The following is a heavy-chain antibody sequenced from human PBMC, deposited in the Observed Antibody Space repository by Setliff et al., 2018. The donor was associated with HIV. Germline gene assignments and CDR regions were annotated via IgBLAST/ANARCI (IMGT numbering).Heavy chain of an antibody. CDR3: ARGPNYYDRGSYYNFDY. CDR2: INPNSGGT. CDR1: GYTFTAYY. Sequence: ASVKVSCKASGYTFTAYYLHWVRQAPGQGLEWMGWINPNSGGTDYAQKFRGRVTMTRDTSISTAYMGLSRLTSDDTAVYYCARGPNYYDRGSYYNFDYWGDGTLVTVSS. J-gene: IGHJ4*01. V-gene: IGHV1-2*02. D-gene: IGHD3-22*01.